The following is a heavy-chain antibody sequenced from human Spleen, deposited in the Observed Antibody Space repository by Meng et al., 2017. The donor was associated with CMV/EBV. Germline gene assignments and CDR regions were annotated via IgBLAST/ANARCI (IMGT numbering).Heavy chain of an antibody. V-gene: IGHV4-34*01. CDR1: GASFSDYH. CDR3: ARDIVVVPAAHYYGMDV. J-gene: IGHJ6*02. Sequence: SETLSLTCAVYGASFSDYHWIWIRQSPGKGLEWIGDINRSGSTKYNPSLESRVTMSVDTSKNQFSLKLRSVTAADTAVYYCARDIVVVPAAHYYGMDVWGQGTTVTVSS. CDR2: INRSGST. D-gene: IGHD2-2*01.